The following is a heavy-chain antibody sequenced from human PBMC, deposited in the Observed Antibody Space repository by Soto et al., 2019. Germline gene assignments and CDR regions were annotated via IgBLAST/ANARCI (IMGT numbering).Heavy chain of an antibody. D-gene: IGHD4-17*01. J-gene: IGHJ3*02. CDR3: ARAVNGDYFAFDI. CDR1: GGSISSYY. V-gene: IGHV4-59*01. CDR2: IYYSGST. Sequence: SETLSLTCTVSGGSISSYYWSWIRQPPGKGLEWIGYIYYSGSTNYNPSLKSRVTISVDTSKNQFSLKLSSVTAADTAVYYCARAVNGDYFAFDIWGQGTMVTVSS.